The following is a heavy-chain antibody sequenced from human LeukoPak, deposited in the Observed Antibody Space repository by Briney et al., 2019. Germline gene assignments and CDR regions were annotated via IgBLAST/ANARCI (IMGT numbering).Heavy chain of an antibody. CDR2: VNESGGT. Sequence: SETLSLTCAVYIESFSNYHWNWIRQTPAKGMEWMGEVNESGGTNISPSLRSRVILSVDTSKNQFSLKLISVTVADTAIYYCARDGYYYGSGSLRMDVWGKGTTVTISS. CDR3: ARDGYYYGSGSLRMDV. J-gene: IGHJ6*03. V-gene: IGHV4-34*01. D-gene: IGHD3-10*01. CDR1: IESFSNYH.